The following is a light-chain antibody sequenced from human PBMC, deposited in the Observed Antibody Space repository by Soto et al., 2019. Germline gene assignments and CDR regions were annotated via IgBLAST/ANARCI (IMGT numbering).Light chain of an antibody. CDR2: AAS. Sequence: DIQMTQSPSSLSASVGDRVTITCRASQSIRNYLNWYQQKPGKAPKLLIYAASSLHSGVPSTFSGSGSGTDFTLTISSLQPDDFATYYCLQSYSTPYTFGQGTKLEIK. J-gene: IGKJ2*01. CDR3: LQSYSTPYT. V-gene: IGKV1-39*01. CDR1: QSIRNY.